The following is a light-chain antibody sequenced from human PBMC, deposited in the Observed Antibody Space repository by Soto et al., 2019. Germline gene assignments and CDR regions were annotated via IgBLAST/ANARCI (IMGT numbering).Light chain of an antibody. CDR1: SSDVGGYNY. Sequence: QSALTQPASVSGSPGQSITISCTGTSSDVGGYNYVSWYQQHPGKAPKLMIYDVSYRPSGVSNRFSGSKSGNTASLTISGLQADDEADYYCSSYTSSSTVVVGGGTKVTVL. J-gene: IGLJ3*02. CDR2: DVS. V-gene: IGLV2-14*03. CDR3: SSYTSSSTVV.